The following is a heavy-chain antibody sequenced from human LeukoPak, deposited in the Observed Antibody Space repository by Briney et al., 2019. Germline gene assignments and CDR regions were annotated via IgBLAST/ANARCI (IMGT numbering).Heavy chain of an antibody. J-gene: IGHJ4*02. CDR3: ARGDGYNWEYYFDY. CDR2: IYSGGST. V-gene: IGHV3-66*01. Sequence: GGSLRLSCAASGFTVSSNYMSWVRQAPGKGLEWVSVIYSGGSTYYADSVKGRFTISRDNAKNTLYLQMNSLRAEDTAVYYCARGDGYNWEYYFDYWGQGTLVTVSS. CDR1: GFTVSSNY. D-gene: IGHD5-24*01.